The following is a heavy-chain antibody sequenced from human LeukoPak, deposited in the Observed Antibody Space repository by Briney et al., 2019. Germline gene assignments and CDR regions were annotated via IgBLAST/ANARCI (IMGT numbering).Heavy chain of an antibody. CDR2: ISAYNGNT. J-gene: IGHJ5*02. CDR3: ARVKFGWFDP. CDR1: GGTFSSYA. Sequence: GASVKVSCKASGGTFSSYAISWVRQAPGQGLEWMGWISAYNGNTNYAQKLQSRATMTTDTSTSTAYMELRSLRSDDTAVYYCARVKFGWFDPWGQGTLVTVSS. V-gene: IGHV1-18*01. D-gene: IGHD3-10*01.